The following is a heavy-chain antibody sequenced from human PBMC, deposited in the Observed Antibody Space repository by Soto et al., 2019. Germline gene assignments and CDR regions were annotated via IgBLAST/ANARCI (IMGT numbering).Heavy chain of an antibody. CDR3: ARGAAKTKKYCSGGSCPPRYYYMDV. J-gene: IGHJ6*03. CDR1: GGSFSGYY. V-gene: IGHV4-34*01. CDR2: INHSGST. Sequence: SETLSLTCAVYGGSFSGYYWSWIRQPPGKGLEWIGEINHSGSTNYNPSLKSRVTISVDTSKNQFSLKLSSVTAADTAVYYCARGAAKTKKYCSGGSCPPRYYYMDVWGKGTTVTVSS. D-gene: IGHD2-15*01.